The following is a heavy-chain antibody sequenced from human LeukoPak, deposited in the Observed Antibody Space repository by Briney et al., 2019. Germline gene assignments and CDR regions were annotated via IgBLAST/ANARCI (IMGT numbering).Heavy chain of an antibody. D-gene: IGHD6-13*01. V-gene: IGHV4-34*01. J-gene: IGHJ4*02. Sequence: PSETLSLTCAVSGGSFSGYYWSWTRQPPGKGLEWIGEINHSGSTNYNPSLKSRVTISVDTSKNQFSLKLSSVTAADTAVYYCASLGLGSSWYSDYWGQGTLVTVSS. CDR1: GGSFSGYY. CDR2: INHSGST. CDR3: ASLGLGSSWYSDY.